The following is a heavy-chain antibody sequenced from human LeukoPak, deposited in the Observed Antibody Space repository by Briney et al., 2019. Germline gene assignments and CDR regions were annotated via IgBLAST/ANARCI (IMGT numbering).Heavy chain of an antibody. Sequence: PSETLSLTCTVSGGSISSGSYYWSWIRQPAGKGLEWIGRIYTSGSTNYNPSLKSRVTISVDTSKNQFSLKLSSVTAADTAVYYCARVGELKWLYLFDYWGQGTLVTVSS. CDR2: IYTSGST. J-gene: IGHJ4*02. CDR1: GGSISSGSYY. CDR3: ARVGELKWLYLFDY. D-gene: IGHD6-19*01. V-gene: IGHV4-61*02.